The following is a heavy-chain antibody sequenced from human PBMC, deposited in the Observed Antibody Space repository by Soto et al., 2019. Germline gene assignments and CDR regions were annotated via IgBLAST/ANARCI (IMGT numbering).Heavy chain of an antibody. CDR2: ISAYNGNT. Sequence: ASVKVSCKSSGCTFTSYGISGVRQTPGQGLEWMGWISAYNGNTNYAQKLQGRVTMTTDTSTSTAYMELRSLRSDDTAVYYCARGGGYCSGGSCQRMDDWFEPWGQGTLVTVSS. D-gene: IGHD2-15*01. V-gene: IGHV1-18*01. J-gene: IGHJ5*02. CDR1: GCTFTSYG. CDR3: ARGGGYCSGGSCQRMDDWFEP.